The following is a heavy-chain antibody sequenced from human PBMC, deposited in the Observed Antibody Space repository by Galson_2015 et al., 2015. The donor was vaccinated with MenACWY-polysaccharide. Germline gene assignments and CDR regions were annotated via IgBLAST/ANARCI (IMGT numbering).Heavy chain of an antibody. V-gene: IGHV3-15*01. J-gene: IGHJ1*01. CDR3: TTDRKVGATGGYFQH. Sequence: SLRLSCAASGFTFSNAWMSWVRQAPGKGLEWVGRIKSKTDGGTTDYAAPVKGRFTISRDDSKNTLYLQMNSLKTEDTAVYYCTTDRKVGATGGYFQHWGQGTLVTASS. CDR2: IKSKTDGGTT. CDR1: GFTFSNAW. D-gene: IGHD1-26*01.